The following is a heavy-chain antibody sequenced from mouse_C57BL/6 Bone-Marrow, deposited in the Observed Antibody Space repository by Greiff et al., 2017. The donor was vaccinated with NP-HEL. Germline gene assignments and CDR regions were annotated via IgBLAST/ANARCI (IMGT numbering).Heavy chain of an antibody. D-gene: IGHD1-1*01. CDR2: ISNLAYSI. CDR3: ARLASGSSYDYAMDY. Sequence: EVKLMESGGGLVKPGGSLKLSCAASGFTFSDYGMAWVRQAPRKGPEWVAFISNLAYSIYYADTVTGRFTISRENAKNTLYLEMSSLRSEDTAMYYCARLASGSSYDYAMDYWGQGTSVTVSS. V-gene: IGHV5-15*01. CDR1: GFTFSDYG. J-gene: IGHJ4*01.